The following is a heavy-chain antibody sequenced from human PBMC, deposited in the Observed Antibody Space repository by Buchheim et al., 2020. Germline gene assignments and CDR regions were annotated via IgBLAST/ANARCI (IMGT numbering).Heavy chain of an antibody. D-gene: IGHD2-2*01. J-gene: IGHJ4*02. CDR1: GFTFSSYS. CDR2: ISSSSSYT. V-gene: IGHV3-21*01. CDR3: ARVYCSSTSCPGFDY. Sequence: EVQLVESGGGLVKPGGSLRLSCAASGFTFSSYSMNWVRQAPGKGLEWVSSISSSSSYTYYADSVKGRFTISRDNAKNSLYLQMNSLRAEDTAVYYCARVYCSSTSCPGFDYWGQGTL.